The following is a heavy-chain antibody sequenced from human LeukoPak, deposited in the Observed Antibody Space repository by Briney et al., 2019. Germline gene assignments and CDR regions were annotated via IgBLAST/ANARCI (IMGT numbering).Heavy chain of an antibody. CDR1: GFTFSDHY. CDR3: AKGYSGLLIYALDV. CDR2: SRNKGNSDTT. J-gene: IGHJ3*01. D-gene: IGHD1-26*01. Sequence: GGSLRLSCAGSGFTFSDHYIDWVRQAPGKGPEWVGRSRNKGNSDTTEYAASVKGRFSISRDDSKNLQFLQMNSLRTEDTAVYHCAKGYSGLLIYALDVWGRGTGVTVSP. V-gene: IGHV3-72*01.